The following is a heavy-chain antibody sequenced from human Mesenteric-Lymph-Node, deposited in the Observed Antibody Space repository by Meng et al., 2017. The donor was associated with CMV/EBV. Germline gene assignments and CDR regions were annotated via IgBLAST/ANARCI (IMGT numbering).Heavy chain of an antibody. V-gene: IGHV4-34*01. J-gene: IGHJ6*02. CDR2: INHSGST. CDR3: ARSRTRVYYYYYGMDV. Sequence: GSLRLSCAVYGGSFSGYYWSWIRQPPGKGLEWIGEINHSGSTNYNPSLKSRVTISVDTSKNQFSLKLSSVTAADTAVYYCARSRTRVYYYYYGMDVWGQGTTVTVSS. CDR1: GGSFSGYY. D-gene: IGHD2-8*02.